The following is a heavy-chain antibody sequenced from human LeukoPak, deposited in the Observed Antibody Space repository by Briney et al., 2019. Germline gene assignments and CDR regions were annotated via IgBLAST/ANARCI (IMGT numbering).Heavy chain of an antibody. CDR1: GFTFSSYA. CDR2: ISSSSSYI. D-gene: IGHD3-22*01. J-gene: IGHJ4*02. V-gene: IGHV3-21*01. Sequence: GGSLRLSCAASGFTFSSYAMSWVRQAPGKGLEWVSSISSSSSYIYYADSVKGRFTISRDNAKNSLYLQMNSVRAEDTAVYYCASLETMIVGREGIDYWGQGTLVTVSS. CDR3: ASLETMIVGREGIDY.